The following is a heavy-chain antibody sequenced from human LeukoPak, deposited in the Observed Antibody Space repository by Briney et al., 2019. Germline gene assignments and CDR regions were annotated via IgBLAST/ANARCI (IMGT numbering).Heavy chain of an antibody. D-gene: IGHD5-24*01. CDR2: ISHSGST. V-gene: IGHV4-59*08. Sequence: PSETLSLTCTVSGGSISSYYWGWVRQPPGKGVEWIGYISHSGSTSYNPSLKSRVTISADTSKNQFSLKLNSVTAADTAMYYCARLRWLQIQLIIDHWGQGPLVTVSS. J-gene: IGHJ4*02. CDR1: GGSISSYY. CDR3: ARLRWLQIQLIIDH.